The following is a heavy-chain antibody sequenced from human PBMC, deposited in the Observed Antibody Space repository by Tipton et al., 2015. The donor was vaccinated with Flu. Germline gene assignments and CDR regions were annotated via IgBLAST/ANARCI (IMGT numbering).Heavy chain of an antibody. V-gene: IGHV4-4*02. Sequence: SLRLSCAVSGGSISSSNWWSWVRQPPGKGLEWIGEIYHSGSTNYNPSLKSRVTISVDKSKNQFSLKLSSVTAADTAVYYCARDTTILGYCSSTSCYTGGHWFDPWGQGTLVTVSS. CDR1: GGSISSSNW. CDR2: IYHSGST. J-gene: IGHJ5*02. CDR3: ARDTTILGYCSSTSCYTGGHWFDP. D-gene: IGHD2-2*02.